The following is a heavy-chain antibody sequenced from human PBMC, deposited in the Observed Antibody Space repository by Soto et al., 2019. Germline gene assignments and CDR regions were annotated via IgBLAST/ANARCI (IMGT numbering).Heavy chain of an antibody. CDR2: IYYSGKT. CDR1: GASITSTTYI. Sequence: PSETLSLTCTLSGASITSTTYICAWIRHPPGKGLEWVCSIYYSGKTHYNPSLKSRVTISVDGSKNQFSLQMTSVTAADTAVYYCAKNLPRTGRFDYLGQGTLVTLSS. V-gene: IGHV4-39*01. CDR3: AKNLPRTGRFDY. J-gene: IGHJ4*02.